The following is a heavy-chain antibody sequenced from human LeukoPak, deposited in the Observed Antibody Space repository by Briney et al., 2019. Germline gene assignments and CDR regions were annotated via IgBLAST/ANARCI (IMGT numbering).Heavy chain of an antibody. Sequence: ASVKVSCKASGYTFTGYYMHWVRQAPGQGLEWMGWLNPYSGGTNYAQKFQGRVTLTRDTSITTAYMDLSSLTSDDTALYYCARALTRYSTAWYGYWGQGTLVTVSS. D-gene: IGHD6-19*01. J-gene: IGHJ4*02. CDR3: ARALTRYSTAWYGY. CDR1: GYTFTGYY. CDR2: LNPYSGGT. V-gene: IGHV1-2*02.